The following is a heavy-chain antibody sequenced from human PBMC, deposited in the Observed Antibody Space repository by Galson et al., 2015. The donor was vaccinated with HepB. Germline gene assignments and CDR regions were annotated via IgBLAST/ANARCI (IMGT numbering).Heavy chain of an antibody. CDR3: ARGDILTGRYSAHEGDFDH. Sequence: SCKASGYTFANYAIHWVRQAPGHRPDWMGWINAGSGYTKYSQNFQGRVTITRDTRASATYMEMSSLGSEDTAIYYCARGDILTGRYSAHEGDFDHWGQGTLVTVSS. J-gene: IGHJ4*02. CDR1: GYTFANYA. V-gene: IGHV1-3*01. D-gene: IGHD3-9*01. CDR2: INAGSGYT.